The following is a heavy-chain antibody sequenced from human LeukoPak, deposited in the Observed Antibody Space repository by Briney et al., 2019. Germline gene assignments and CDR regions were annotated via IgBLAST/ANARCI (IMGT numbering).Heavy chain of an antibody. CDR2: IYYSGST. J-gene: IGHJ4*02. V-gene: IGHV4-59*05. D-gene: IGHD6-19*01. CDR3: ARRGKPVALDY. Sequence: SETLSLTCTVSGGSISSYYWSWIRQPPGKGLEWIGSIYYSGSTYYNPSLKSRVTISVDTSKNQFSLKLSSLTAADTAVYYCARRGKPVALDYWGQGTLVTVSS. CDR1: GGSISSYY.